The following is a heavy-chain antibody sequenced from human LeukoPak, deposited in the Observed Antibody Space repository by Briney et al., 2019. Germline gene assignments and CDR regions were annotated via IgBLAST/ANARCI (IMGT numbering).Heavy chain of an antibody. CDR1: GGSISSYY. CDR3: ARAAPKVYYYMDV. Sequence: SETLSLTCTVSGGSISSYYWSWIRQPPGKGLEWIGYIYYSGSTNYNPSLKSRVTISVDTSKNQFSLKLSSVTAADTAVYYCARAAPKVYYYMDVWGKGTTVTVSS. V-gene: IGHV4-59*01. CDR2: IYYSGST. J-gene: IGHJ6*03.